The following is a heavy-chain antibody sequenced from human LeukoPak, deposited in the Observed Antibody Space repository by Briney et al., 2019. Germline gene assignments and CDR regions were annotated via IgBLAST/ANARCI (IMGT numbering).Heavy chain of an antibody. CDR3: AKDLRGYSYAIDY. CDR2: ISWNSDNI. Sequence: GGSLRLSCEASGFIFDDYAMHWVRQAPGKGLEWVAGISWNSDNIDYADSVKGRFTISRDNAKNSLYLQMNSLRAEDMALYYCAKDLRGYSYAIDYWGQGTLVTVSS. D-gene: IGHD5-18*01. J-gene: IGHJ4*02. CDR1: GFIFDDYA. V-gene: IGHV3-9*03.